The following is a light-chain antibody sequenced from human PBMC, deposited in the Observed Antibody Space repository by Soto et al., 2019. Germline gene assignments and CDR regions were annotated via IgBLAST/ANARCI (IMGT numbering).Light chain of an antibody. CDR2: AAS. V-gene: IGKV1-33*01. Sequence: DTQLTHSPSSLSRAVGDCRSRTFQASQDIDNYVNWYQQKPGKAPKLLIHAASNLETGVPSSFSGSGSGTAFSFTISSLQPEALSTYYCQHYHSLGAFGEGTRLEIK. CDR3: QHYHSLGA. CDR1: QDIDNY. J-gene: IGKJ5*01.